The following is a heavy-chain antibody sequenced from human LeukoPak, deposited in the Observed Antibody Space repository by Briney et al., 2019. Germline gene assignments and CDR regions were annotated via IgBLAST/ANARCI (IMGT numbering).Heavy chain of an antibody. CDR2: ISSSGSTI. Sequence: AGGSLRLSCAASGFTFSSYSMNWVRQAPGKGLEWVSSISSSGSTIYYANSVKGLFTISRDNSKNSMYLQMYSLRAEDTAVYYCERAEGEAFDIWAQGTMVTVPS. J-gene: IGHJ3*02. V-gene: IGHV3-48*01. D-gene: IGHD1-26*01. CDR1: GFTFSSYS. CDR3: ERAEGEAFDI.